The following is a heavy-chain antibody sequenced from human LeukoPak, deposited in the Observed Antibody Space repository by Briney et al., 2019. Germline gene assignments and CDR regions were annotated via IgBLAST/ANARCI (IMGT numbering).Heavy chain of an antibody. CDR1: GGTFSSYA. V-gene: IGHV1-69*05. Sequence: ASVKVSCRASGGTFSSYAISWVRQAPGQGLEWMGGIIPIFNTVDYAQRFQARVTITTDESTSTAYMELSTLRSEDTAVYYCASMGVIKAFHIWGQGTMVTVSS. J-gene: IGHJ3*02. CDR3: ASMGVIKAFHI. D-gene: IGHD3-10*01. CDR2: IIPIFNTV.